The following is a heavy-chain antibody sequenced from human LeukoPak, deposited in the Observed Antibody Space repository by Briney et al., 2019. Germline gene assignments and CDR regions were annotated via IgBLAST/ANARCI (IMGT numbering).Heavy chain of an antibody. V-gene: IGHV3-30*02. CDR3: AKDSTATSDFDY. D-gene: IGHD1-26*01. Sequence: PGGSLRLSCAASGFTFSSYGMHWVRQAPGKGLEWVAFIRYDGSNKYYADSVKGRFTISRDNSKNTLYLQVNSLRAEDTAVYYCAKDSTATSDFDYWGQGTLVTVSS. CDR1: GFTFSSYG. CDR2: IRYDGSNK. J-gene: IGHJ4*02.